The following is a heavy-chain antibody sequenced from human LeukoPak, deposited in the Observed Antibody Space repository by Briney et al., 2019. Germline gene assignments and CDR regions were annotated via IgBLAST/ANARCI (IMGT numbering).Heavy chain of an antibody. CDR1: GFTFSSYG. CDR2: IWYDGSNK. Sequence: GGSLRLSCAASGFTFSSYGMHWVRQAPGKGLEWVAVIWYDGSNKYYADSVKGRFTISRDNSKNTLYLQMNSLRAEDTAVYYCARETAYCTNGVCSGVYFDYWGQGTLVTVSS. D-gene: IGHD2-8*01. V-gene: IGHV3-33*01. J-gene: IGHJ4*02. CDR3: ARETAYCTNGVCSGVYFDY.